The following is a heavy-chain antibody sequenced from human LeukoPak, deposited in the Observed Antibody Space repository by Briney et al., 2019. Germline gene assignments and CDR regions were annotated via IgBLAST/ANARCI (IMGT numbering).Heavy chain of an antibody. CDR3: ARDVPHDWFDT. J-gene: IGHJ5*02. CDR1: GITFGNNW. CDR2: MNSDGGGA. Sequence: GGSLRLSCAASGITFGNNWMHWFRQVAGKWLVSISRMNSDGGGAIYADSVKGRFTVSRDNAKNTMYLQMNSLRAEDTAVYHCARDVPHDWFDTWGQGTLVTVSS. V-gene: IGHV3-74*01.